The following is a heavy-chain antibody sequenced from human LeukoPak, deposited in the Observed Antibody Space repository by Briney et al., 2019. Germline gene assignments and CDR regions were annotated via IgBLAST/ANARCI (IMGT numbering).Heavy chain of an antibody. D-gene: IGHD3-22*01. CDR2: IYYSGST. CDR1: GGSFSSGSYY. V-gene: IGHV4-61*01. Sequence: SETLSLTCTVSGGSFSSGSYYWSWIRQPPGKGLEWIGYIYYSGSTNYNPSLKSRVTISVDTSKNQFSLKLSSVTAADTAVYYCARGPYYYDSSGYYPPVDYWGQGTLVTVSS. CDR3: ARGPYYYDSSGYYPPVDY. J-gene: IGHJ4*02.